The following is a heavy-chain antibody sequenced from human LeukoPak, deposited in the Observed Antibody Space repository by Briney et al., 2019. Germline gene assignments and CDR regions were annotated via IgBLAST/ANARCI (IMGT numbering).Heavy chain of an antibody. CDR3: VRDWEGFNFDI. D-gene: IGHD1-26*01. J-gene: IGHJ3*02. CDR2: VYNSGST. Sequence: PSETLSLTCTVSGGSVSSYYWSWVRQPPGEGLEWIAYVYNSGSTNYNPSLKSRVTISVDRSKNQFSLKMNSVTAADTAVYYCVRDWEGFNFDIWGQGTMVTVPS. V-gene: IGHV4-59*02. CDR1: GGSVSSYY.